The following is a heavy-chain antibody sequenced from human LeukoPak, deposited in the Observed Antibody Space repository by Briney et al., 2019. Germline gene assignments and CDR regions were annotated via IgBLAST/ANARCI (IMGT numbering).Heavy chain of an antibody. CDR3: ARDGSSSGYYHYWYFDL. CDR2: IKQDGSEK. D-gene: IGHD3-22*01. J-gene: IGHJ2*01. CDR1: GFTFSSYW. V-gene: IGHV3-7*01. Sequence: GGSLRLSCAASGFTFSSYWMSWVRQAPGKGLEWVANIKQDGSEKYYVDSVKGRFTISRDNAKNSLYLQMNSLRAEDTAVYYCARDGSSSGYYHYWYFDLWGRGTLVTVSS.